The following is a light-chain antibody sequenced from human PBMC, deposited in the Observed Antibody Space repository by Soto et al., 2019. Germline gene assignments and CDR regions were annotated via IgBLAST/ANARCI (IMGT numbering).Light chain of an antibody. CDR2: DVD. CDR1: NSDVGGYNF. CDR3: TSYTTSSTVV. V-gene: IGLV2-14*03. Sequence: QSALTQPASVSGSPGQSITISCTGTNSDVGGYNFVSWYQQRPGKAPQLMIYDVDDRPSGVSNRFSGSRFGNTASLTISGLQAEDEADYYCTSYTTSSTVVFGGGTKLTVL. J-gene: IGLJ2*01.